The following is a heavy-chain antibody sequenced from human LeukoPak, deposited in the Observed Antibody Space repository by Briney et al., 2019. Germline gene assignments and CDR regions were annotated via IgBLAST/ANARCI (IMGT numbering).Heavy chain of an antibody. CDR1: GFTFSSYA. Sequence: GGSLRLSCAASGFTFSSYAMSWVRQAPGKGLEWVSAISGSGGSTYYADSVKGRFTISRDNAKNSLYLQMNSLRAEDTALYYCARGRLPGRQLVQGFWGQGTLVTVSS. CDR3: ARGRLPGRQLVQGF. V-gene: IGHV3-23*01. D-gene: IGHD6-13*01. CDR2: ISGSGGST. J-gene: IGHJ4*02.